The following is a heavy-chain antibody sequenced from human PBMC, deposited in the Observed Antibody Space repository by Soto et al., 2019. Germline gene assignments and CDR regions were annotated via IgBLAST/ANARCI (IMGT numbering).Heavy chain of an antibody. CDR2: IWYDASNN. Sequence: AGGARRVCWGGSGVTFSRYGKHGGRPGPGKGVAWVAVIWYDASNNYYAASVKGPFTISRDNSKKTLYLQMNRLRPEATAVYYCVKGEYYYDGSAYYPFAYWGQXRMVTXXS. CDR1: GVTFSRYG. CDR3: VKGEYYYDGSAYYPFAY. D-gene: IGHD3-22*01. J-gene: IGHJ4*02. V-gene: IGHV3-30*02.